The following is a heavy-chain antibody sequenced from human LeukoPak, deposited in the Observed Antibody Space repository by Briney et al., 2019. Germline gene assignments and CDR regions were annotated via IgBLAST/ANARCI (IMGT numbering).Heavy chain of an antibody. V-gene: IGHV3-30-3*01. D-gene: IGHD3-10*01. Sequence: GRSLRLSCAASGFTFSSYAMHWVRQAPGKGLEWVAVISYDGSNKYYADSVKGRFTISRDNSKNTLYLQMNSLRAEDTAVYYCASGEPDDFWGQGTLVTVSS. CDR2: ISYDGSNK. J-gene: IGHJ4*02. CDR1: GFTFSSYA. CDR3: ASGEPDDF.